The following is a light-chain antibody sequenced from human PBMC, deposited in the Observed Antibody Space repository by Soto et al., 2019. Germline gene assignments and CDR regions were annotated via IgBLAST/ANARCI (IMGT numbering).Light chain of an antibody. Sequence: QSVLTQPPSVSGAPGQRVTISCTGSSSNIGAYYDVHWYQQLPGTAPKLLIYGNNNRPSGVPDRFSGSKSGTSASLAITGLQPEDEADYYCQSYDSSRSGSVFGGGTKLTV. CDR1: SSNIGAYYD. V-gene: IGLV1-40*01. CDR3: QSYDSSRSGSV. J-gene: IGLJ2*01. CDR2: GNN.